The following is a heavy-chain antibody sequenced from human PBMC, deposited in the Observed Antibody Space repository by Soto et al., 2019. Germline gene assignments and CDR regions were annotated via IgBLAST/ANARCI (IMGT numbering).Heavy chain of an antibody. CDR3: ARDHVGGNTDY. Sequence: EVQLVESGGDLVQPGGPLRLSCVASGSSFSSYWIPWVRHFPGKGLVWVSLINGAGSNTDYADCVKGRFTISRDNTKNTLYLQINRLRADDTAVYYCARDHVGGNTDYWGQGTLVTVSS. D-gene: IGHD2-15*01. J-gene: IGHJ4*02. CDR1: GSSFSSYW. V-gene: IGHV3-74*01. CDR2: INGAGSNT.